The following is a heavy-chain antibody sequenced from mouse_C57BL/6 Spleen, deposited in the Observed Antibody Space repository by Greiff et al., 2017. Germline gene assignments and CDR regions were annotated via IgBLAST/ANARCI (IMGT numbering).Heavy chain of an antibody. D-gene: IGHD1-1*01. V-gene: IGHV1-75*01. J-gene: IGHJ4*01. CDR1: GYTFTDYY. CDR2: IFPGSGST. CDR3: ARGDYGRPHAMDY. Sequence: VQLQESGPELVKPGASVKISCKASGYTFTDYYINWVKQRPGQGLGWIGWIFPGSGSTYYNEKFKGKATLTVDKSSSTAYMLLSSLTSEDSAVYFCARGDYGRPHAMDYWGQGTSVTVSS.